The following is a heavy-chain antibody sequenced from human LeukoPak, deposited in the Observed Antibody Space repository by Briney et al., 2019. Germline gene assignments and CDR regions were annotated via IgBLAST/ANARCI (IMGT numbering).Heavy chain of an antibody. V-gene: IGHV3-74*01. CDR2: INTDGSST. J-gene: IGHJ5*02. CDR3: ARSIFGVVRT. CDR1: GFTFSSYW. D-gene: IGHD3-3*01. Sequence: PGGSLRLPCAASGFTFSSYWMHWVRHAPGKGLVWVSRINTDGSSTSYADSVKGRFTISRDNAKNTLYLQMNSLRAEDTAVYYCARSIFGVVRTWGQGTLVTVSS.